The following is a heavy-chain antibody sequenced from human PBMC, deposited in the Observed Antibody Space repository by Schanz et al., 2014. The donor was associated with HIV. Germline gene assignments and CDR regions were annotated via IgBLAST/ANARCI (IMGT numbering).Heavy chain of an antibody. V-gene: IGHV3-23*04. CDR1: GFSFDNYG. CDR3: AKPEYDSRGNSQSHFDY. CDR2: ISESGGRT. J-gene: IGHJ4*02. Sequence: EQLVESGGGVVQPGRSLKLSCAASGFSFDNYGMHWVRQAPGKGLEWVSSISESGGRTYYADSVNGRFTISRDNSKNTLYLQMTTLRIDDTAVYYCAKPEYDSRGNSQSHFDYWGQGTLVTVSP. D-gene: IGHD3-22*01.